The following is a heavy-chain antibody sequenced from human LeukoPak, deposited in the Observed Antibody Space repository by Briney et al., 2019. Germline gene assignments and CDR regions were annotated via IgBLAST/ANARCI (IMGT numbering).Heavy chain of an antibody. Sequence: SETLSLTCTVSGGSIGSSSYYWGWIRQPPGKGLEWIGNIYYSGSTYYNPSLKSRVTISVDTSKNQFSLRLNSVTAADTAVYYCARLPREQSFDYWGQGTLVTVSS. D-gene: IGHD1-26*01. CDR3: ARLPREQSFDY. CDR2: IYYSGST. J-gene: IGHJ4*02. CDR1: GGSIGSSSYY. V-gene: IGHV4-39*01.